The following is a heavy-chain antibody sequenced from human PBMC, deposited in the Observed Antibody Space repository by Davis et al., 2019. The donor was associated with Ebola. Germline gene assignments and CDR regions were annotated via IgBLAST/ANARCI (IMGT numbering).Heavy chain of an antibody. CDR2: IWYDGSNK. V-gene: IGHV3-33*01. Sequence: PGGSLRLSCAASGFTFSSYGMHWVRQAPGKGLEWVAVIWYDGSNKYYADSVKGRFTISRDDSKSIAYLQMNSLKTEDTAVYYCTRETYYDFWSGINYWGQGTLVTVSS. CDR3: TRETYYDFWSGINY. CDR1: GFTFSSYG. J-gene: IGHJ4*02. D-gene: IGHD3-3*01.